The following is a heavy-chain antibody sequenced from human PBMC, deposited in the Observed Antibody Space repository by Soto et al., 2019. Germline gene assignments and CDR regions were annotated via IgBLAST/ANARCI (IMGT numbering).Heavy chain of an antibody. D-gene: IGHD1-26*01. CDR1: GFTVSSNY. CDR2: TYPGGTT. CDR3: TREFRTSGSRDAVDI. J-gene: IGHJ3*02. V-gene: IGHV3-66*01. Sequence: EVQLVESGGGLVQPGGSLRLSCAASGFTVSSNYMSWVRQAPRRGLEWVSVTYPGGTTHYADSVKGRFTISRDNSKNTMELQMNSLRADDTAMYYCTREFRTSGSRDAVDIWGQGTVVTVSS.